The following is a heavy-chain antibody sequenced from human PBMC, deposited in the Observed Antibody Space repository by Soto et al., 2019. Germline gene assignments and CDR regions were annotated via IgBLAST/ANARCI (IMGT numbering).Heavy chain of an antibody. V-gene: IGHV3-15*01. Sequence: GGSLRLSCAASGFTFSNAWMSWVRQALGKGLEWVGRIKSKTDGGTTDYAAPVKGRFTISRDDSKNTLYLQMNSLKTEDTAVYYCTTDPLGYCSSTSCRYYFDYWGQGTLVTVSS. CDR3: TTDPLGYCSSTSCRYYFDY. D-gene: IGHD2-2*01. CDR2: IKSKTDGGTT. CDR1: GFTFSNAW. J-gene: IGHJ4*02.